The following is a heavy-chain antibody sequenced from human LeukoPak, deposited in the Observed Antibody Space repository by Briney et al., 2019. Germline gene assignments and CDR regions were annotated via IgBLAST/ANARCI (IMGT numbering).Heavy chain of an antibody. J-gene: IGHJ4*02. V-gene: IGHV1-2*02. Sequence: ASVKVSCKTSGYTFTGYFMHWVRQAPGQGLEWMGWINPNGGGTNSAQKFQGRVTVTRDTSISTAYMELTRLGSDDSAVYYCARETVRGAYFDFWGQGTLVTVSS. CDR3: ARETVRGAYFDF. CDR2: INPNGGGT. CDR1: GYTFTGYF. D-gene: IGHD3-10*01.